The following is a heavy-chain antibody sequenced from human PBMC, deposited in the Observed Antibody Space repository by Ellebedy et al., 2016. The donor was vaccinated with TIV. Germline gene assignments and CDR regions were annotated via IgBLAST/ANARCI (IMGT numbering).Heavy chain of an antibody. J-gene: IGHJ4*02. CDR3: ARDIYSYGYGAFDY. Sequence: GESLKISCAASGFTFSSYSMQWVRQAPGRGLEWVAVISFDGSNKDYADSVRGRFTIFRDNSKNTLYLQMNSLRPEDTAVYYCARDIYSYGYGAFDYWGQGTLVTVSP. CDR2: ISFDGSNK. CDR1: GFTFSSYS. V-gene: IGHV3-30*01. D-gene: IGHD5-18*01.